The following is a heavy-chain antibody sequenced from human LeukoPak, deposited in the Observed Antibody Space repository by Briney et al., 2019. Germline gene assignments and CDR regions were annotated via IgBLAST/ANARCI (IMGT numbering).Heavy chain of an antibody. D-gene: IGHD6-25*01. CDR2: INPSGGST. Sequence: ASVKVSCKASGYTFTSYYMHWVRQAPGQGLEWMGIINPSGGSTSYAQKFQGRVTMTRDTSTSTVYMELSSLRSEDTAVYYCARVLTARSGGYDAFDIWGQGTMVTVSS. CDR3: ARVLTARSGGYDAFDI. J-gene: IGHJ3*02. CDR1: GYTFTSYY. V-gene: IGHV1-46*01.